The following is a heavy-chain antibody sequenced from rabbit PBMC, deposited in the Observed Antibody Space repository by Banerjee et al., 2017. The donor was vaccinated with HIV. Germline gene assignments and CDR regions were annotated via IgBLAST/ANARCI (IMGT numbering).Heavy chain of an antibody. Sequence: QSLEESGGDLVKPGASLTLTCTASGFSLNIYEMCWVRQAPGKGLEWIACIYAGSSGSTYYANWAKGRFTISKTSSTTVTLQMTSLTAADTATYFCARDLAGVVGWNLNLWGPGTLVTVS. V-gene: IGHV1S40*01. D-gene: IGHD4-1*01. J-gene: IGHJ4*01. CDR2: IYAGSSGST. CDR1: GFSLNIYE. CDR3: ARDLAGVVGWNLNL.